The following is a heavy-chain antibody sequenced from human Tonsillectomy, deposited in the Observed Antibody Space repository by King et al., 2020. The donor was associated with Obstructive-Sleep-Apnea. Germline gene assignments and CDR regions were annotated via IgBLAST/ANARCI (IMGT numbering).Heavy chain of an antibody. CDR3: ARVPLSYYGSGSNWYFDL. D-gene: IGHD3-10*01. Sequence: VQLQQWGAGLLKPSEILSLTCAVYGGSFSDYYWCWIRQPPGKGLEWIGEINHSGSTSYSPSLKSRVTISVDTSKNQFSLKLSSVTAADTAVYYCARVPLSYYGSGSNWYFDLWGRGTLVTVSS. CDR1: GGSFSDYY. CDR2: INHSGST. V-gene: IGHV4-34*01. J-gene: IGHJ2*01.